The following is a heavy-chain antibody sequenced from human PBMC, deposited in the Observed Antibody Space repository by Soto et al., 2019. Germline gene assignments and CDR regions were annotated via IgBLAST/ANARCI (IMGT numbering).Heavy chain of an antibody. CDR2: IIPIFGTT. J-gene: IGHJ3*02. CDR1: GGTFSSYA. V-gene: IGHV1-69*01. CDR3: AGSYKYGSGTFDAFDI. Sequence: QVQLVQSGTEVKKPGSSVKVSCKASGGTFSSYAISWVRQAPGQGLEWMGGIIPIFGTTNYAQRLQGRVSITADESRSTSYMELSSLRSEDTAVYYCAGSYKYGSGTFDAFDIWGQGTLVTVSS. D-gene: IGHD3-10*01.